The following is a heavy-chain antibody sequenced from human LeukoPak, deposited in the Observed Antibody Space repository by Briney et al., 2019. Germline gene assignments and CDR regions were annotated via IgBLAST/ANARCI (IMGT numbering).Heavy chain of an antibody. CDR3: ARLWFGELLEGGNWFDP. D-gene: IGHD3-10*01. Sequence: PSETLSLTGAGYGGSFSGYYWTWIRQPPGKGLEWIGEIIDTGSTKYNSSLKSRVTISVDTSKNQFSLKLSSVTAADTAVYYCARLWFGELLEGGNWFDPWGQGTLVTVSS. V-gene: IGHV4-34*12. CDR2: IIDTGST. CDR1: GGSFSGYY. J-gene: IGHJ5*02.